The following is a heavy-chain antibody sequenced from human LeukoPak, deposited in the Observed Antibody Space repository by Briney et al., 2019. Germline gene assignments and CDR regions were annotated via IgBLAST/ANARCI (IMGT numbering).Heavy chain of an antibody. D-gene: IGHD3-22*01. CDR2: ISSSSSYI. CDR3: ARGAINCYDSSAHYHAADY. J-gene: IGHJ4*02. Sequence: GGSLRLSCAASGFTFSSYSMTWVRQAPGKGLEWVSSISSSSSYIYYAHSVKGRFTISRDNAKTSLYLQMNSLRAEDTAVYYCARGAINCYDSSAHYHAADYWGQGTLVTVSS. V-gene: IGHV3-21*01. CDR1: GFTFSSYS.